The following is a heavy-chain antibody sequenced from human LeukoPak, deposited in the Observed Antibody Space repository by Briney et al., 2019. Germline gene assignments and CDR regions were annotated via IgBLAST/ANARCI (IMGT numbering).Heavy chain of an antibody. Sequence: PGGSLRLSCAASGFTFSSYWMSWVRQAPGKGLEWVANIKQDGSEKYYVDSVKGRFTISRDNAKNSLYLQMNSLRAEDTAVYYCARVPHVLRYFDWYSVWGQGTLATVSS. V-gene: IGHV3-7*04. CDR1: GFTFSSYW. CDR2: IKQDGSEK. CDR3: ARVPHVLRYFDWYSV. D-gene: IGHD3-9*01. J-gene: IGHJ4*02.